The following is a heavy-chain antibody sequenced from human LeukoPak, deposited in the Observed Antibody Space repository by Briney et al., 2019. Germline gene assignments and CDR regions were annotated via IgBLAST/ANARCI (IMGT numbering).Heavy chain of an antibody. D-gene: IGHD2-2*01. CDR3: ASESLVVGHAFDI. V-gene: IGHV3-74*01. CDR2: INSDGSST. J-gene: IGHJ3*02. CDR1: GFTFSSYW. Sequence: GGSLRLSCAASGFTFSSYWMHWVRQAPGKGLVWVSRINSDGSSTSYADSVKGRFTISRDNAKNTLYLQMNSLRAEDTAVYYCASESLVVGHAFDIWGQGTMVTVSS.